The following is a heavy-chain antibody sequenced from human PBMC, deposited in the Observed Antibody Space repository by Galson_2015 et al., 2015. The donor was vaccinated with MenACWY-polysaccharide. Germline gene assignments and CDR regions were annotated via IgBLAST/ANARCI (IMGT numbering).Heavy chain of an antibody. CDR1: GFTFSTNW. V-gene: IGHV3-7*03. J-gene: IGHJ4*02. CDR3: AGGSGYLIDY. CDR2: IKQDGSAI. Sequence: SLRLSCAASGFTFSTNWMNWVRQAPGTGLEWVAIIKQDGSAIHYMDYVRGRFTISRYNDKNSLFLQMNSLRTDDTAVYYCAGGSGYLIDYCGQGVLFTVSS. D-gene: IGHD3-9*01.